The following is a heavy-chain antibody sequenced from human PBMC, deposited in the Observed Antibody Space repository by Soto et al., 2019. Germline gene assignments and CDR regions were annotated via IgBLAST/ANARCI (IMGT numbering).Heavy chain of an antibody. Sequence: VQLVQSGAEVKEPGSSVKVSCKASGGTFSSYTISWVRQAPGQGLEWMGRIIPILGIANYAQKFQGRVTITADKSTRTAYMELSSLRSEDTAVYYCARGPTYSSSSANWFDPWGQGTLVTVSS. J-gene: IGHJ5*02. D-gene: IGHD6-13*01. CDR2: IIPILGIA. CDR3: ARGPTYSSSSANWFDP. CDR1: GGTFSSYT. V-gene: IGHV1-69*02.